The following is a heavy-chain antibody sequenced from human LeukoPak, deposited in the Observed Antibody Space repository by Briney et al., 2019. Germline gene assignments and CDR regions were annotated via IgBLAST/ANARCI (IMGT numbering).Heavy chain of an antibody. Sequence: SQTLSLTCPVSGGSISSGGYYWSWIRQHPGKGLEWIGYIYYSGSTYYNPSLKSRVTISVDTSKNQFSLKLSSVTAADTAVYYCARGIKGPGYCSSASCSPMFDPWGQGTLVTVSS. V-gene: IGHV4-31*03. CDR2: IYYSGST. CDR3: ARGIKGPGYCSSASCSPMFDP. D-gene: IGHD2-2*01. CDR1: GGSISSGGYY. J-gene: IGHJ5*02.